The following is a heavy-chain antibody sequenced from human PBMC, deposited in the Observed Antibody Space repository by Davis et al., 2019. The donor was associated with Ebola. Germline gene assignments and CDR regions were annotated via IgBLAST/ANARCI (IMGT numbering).Heavy chain of an antibody. CDR2: IIPILCIA. V-gene: IGHV1-69*04. CDR1: GGTFSSYA. CDR3: ASWGEQRLPRPYYYYGMDV. J-gene: IGHJ6*02. D-gene: IGHD6-25*01. Sequence: SVKVSCKASGGTFSSYAISWVRQAPGQGLEWMGRIIPILCIANYAQKFQGRVTITADKSTSTAYMELSSLRSEDTAVYYCASWGEQRLPRPYYYYGMDVWGQGTTVTVSS.